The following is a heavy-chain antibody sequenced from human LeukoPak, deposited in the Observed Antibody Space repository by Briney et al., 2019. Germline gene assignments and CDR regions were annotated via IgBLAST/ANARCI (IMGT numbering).Heavy chain of an antibody. CDR1: GYTFSSYG. D-gene: IGHD3-3*01. CDR3: ARAVPPSLEWFYY. J-gene: IGHJ4*02. Sequence: GASVKVSCKASGYTFSSYGISWVRQAPGQGLEWMGWITPYNCNTNYAHKLQGRVTMTTDTSTSTAYMELRSLRSDGTAVYYCARAVPPSLEWFYYWGRGTLVTVSS. V-gene: IGHV1-18*01. CDR2: ITPYNCNT.